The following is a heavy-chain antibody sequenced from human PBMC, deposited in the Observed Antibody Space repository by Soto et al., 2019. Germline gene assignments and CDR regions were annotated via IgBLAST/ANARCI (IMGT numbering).Heavy chain of an antibody. CDR3: GRGRSGQIVVFY. D-gene: IGHD1-26*01. J-gene: IGHJ4*02. CDR1: GYTFTGHY. V-gene: IGHV1-2*02. CDR2: IGPESGAT. Sequence: ASVKVSCKASGYTFTGHYIHWVRQAPEQGPEWMGEIGPESGATRYAQRFQGRDTMTRDMSITTVYMELNNLSPDDTAVYYCGRGRSGQIVVFYWGQGTPVTVS.